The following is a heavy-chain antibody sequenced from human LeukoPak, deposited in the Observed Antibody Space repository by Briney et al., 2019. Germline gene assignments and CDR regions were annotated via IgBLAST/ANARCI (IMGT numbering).Heavy chain of an antibody. CDR3: VKETGSSWFGGDYYYMDV. Sequence: GGSLRLSYAASGFIFDNYAMHWVRQAPGKGLEWGSGISWNGDSAGYADSVKGRFTMSRDNDKNSLYLQMNSLRPEDTAFYYCVKETGSSWFGGDYYYMDVWGKGTTVTVSS. CDR1: GFIFDNYA. J-gene: IGHJ6*03. D-gene: IGHD3-10*01. CDR2: ISWNGDSA. V-gene: IGHV3-9*01.